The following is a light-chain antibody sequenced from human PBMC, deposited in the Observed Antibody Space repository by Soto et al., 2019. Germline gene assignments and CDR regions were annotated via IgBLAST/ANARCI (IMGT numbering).Light chain of an antibody. J-gene: IGLJ2*01. CDR1: SSNIGGNT. Sequence: QSVLTQPPSASGTPGQGVTISCSGSSSNIGGNTVSWYQQFPGTAPKLLIYNNNQRPSGVPDRFSGSKSGTSASLAISGLQSEDETNYYCAAWDDRLNGVIFGGGTKLTVL. CDR2: NNN. V-gene: IGLV1-44*01. CDR3: AAWDDRLNGVI.